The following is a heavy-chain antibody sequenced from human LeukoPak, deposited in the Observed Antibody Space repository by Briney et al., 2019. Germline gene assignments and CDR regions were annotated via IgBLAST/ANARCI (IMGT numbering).Heavy chain of an antibody. CDR2: ISYDGSNK. J-gene: IGHJ6*03. V-gene: IGHV3-30*01. CDR3: ARSGEYGGHYYYYYMDV. Sequence: PGGSLRLSCAASGFTFSSYAMHWVRQAPGKGLEWVAVISYDGSNKYYADSVKGRFTISRDNSKNTLYLQMNSLRAEDTAVYYCARSGEYGGHYYYYYMDVWGKGTTVTVPS. D-gene: IGHD4-23*01. CDR1: GFTFSSYA.